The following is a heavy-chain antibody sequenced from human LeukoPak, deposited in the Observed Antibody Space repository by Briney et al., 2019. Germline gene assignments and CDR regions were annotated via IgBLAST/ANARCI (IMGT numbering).Heavy chain of an antibody. V-gene: IGHV1-69*04. CDR2: IIPILGIA. D-gene: IGHD3-22*01. CDR1: GGTFSSYT. CDR3: ARDEDYYDSSGYYGGY. Sequence: SVKVSCKASGGTFSSYTISWVRQAPGQGLEWMGRIIPILGIANYAQKFQGRVTITADKSTSTAYMELSSLRPEDTAVYYCARDEDYYDSSGYYGGYWGQGTLVTVSS. J-gene: IGHJ4*02.